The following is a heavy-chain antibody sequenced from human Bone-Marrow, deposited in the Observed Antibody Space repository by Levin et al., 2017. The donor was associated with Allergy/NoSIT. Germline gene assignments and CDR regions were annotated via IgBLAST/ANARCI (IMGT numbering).Heavy chain of an antibody. CDR1: GFTFSSYS. CDR2: ISSSSSYI. CDR3: ARRRGSGGTKFDY. J-gene: IGHJ4*02. Sequence: GGSLRLSCAASGFTFSSYSMNWVRQAPGKGLEWVSSISSSSSYIYYADSVKGRFTISRDNAKNSLYLQMNSLRAEDTAVYYCARRRGSGGTKFDYWGQGTLVTVSS. V-gene: IGHV3-21*01. D-gene: IGHD3-10*01.